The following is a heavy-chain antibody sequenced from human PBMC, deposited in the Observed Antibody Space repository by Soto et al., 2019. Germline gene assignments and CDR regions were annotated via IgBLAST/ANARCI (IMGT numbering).Heavy chain of an antibody. CDR1: GGSISSGGYY. V-gene: IGHV4-31*03. J-gene: IGHJ3*02. CDR2: IYYSGST. Sequence: QVQLQESGPGLVKPSQTLSLTCTVSGGSISSGGYYWSWIRQHPGKGLEWIGYIYYSGSTYYNPSLKSRVTISVDTSKNQFSLKLSSVTAADTAVYYCARDSVPNYDSSGYYSWAFDIWGQGTMVTVSS. CDR3: ARDSVPNYDSSGYYSWAFDI. D-gene: IGHD3-22*01.